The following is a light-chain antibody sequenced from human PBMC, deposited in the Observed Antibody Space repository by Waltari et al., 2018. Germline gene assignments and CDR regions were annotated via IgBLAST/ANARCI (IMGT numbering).Light chain of an antibody. V-gene: IGKV3-20*01. J-gene: IGKJ1*01. CDR2: GAS. Sequence: EIVLTQSPGTLSLSPGERVTLSCRASQSIGPFLAWYQQKPGQPPRLLIYGASIRAAGIPDRVSGSGSGTDFSLTISRLEPEDFAVYYCQHYVRLPVTFGQGTKVQIK. CDR3: QHYVRLPVT. CDR1: QSIGPF.